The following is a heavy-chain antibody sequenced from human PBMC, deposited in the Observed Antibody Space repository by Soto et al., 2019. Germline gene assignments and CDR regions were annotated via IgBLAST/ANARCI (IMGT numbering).Heavy chain of an antibody. CDR1: GFTFSDYW. V-gene: IGHV3-7*01. D-gene: IGHD3-10*01. CDR3: ARTPSGVRGVIISH. CDR2: IKHDGSEL. J-gene: IGHJ1*01. Sequence: GGSLRLSCAASGFTFSDYWMNWVRQAPGKGLEWVANIKHDGSELYYVDSVKGRFTISRDNAKSSLYLQVTSLRAEDTAVYFCARTPSGVRGVIISHWGRGTLVTVSS.